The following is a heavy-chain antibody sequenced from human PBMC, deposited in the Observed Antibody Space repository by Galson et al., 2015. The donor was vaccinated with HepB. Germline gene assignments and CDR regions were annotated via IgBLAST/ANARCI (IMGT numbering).Heavy chain of an antibody. CDR3: ARSHSADSGSYRNMGDAFDI. Sequence: SLRLSCAASGFTVSSNYMSWVRQAPGKGLEWVSVIYSGGSTYYADSVKGRFTISRDNSKNTLYLQMNSLRAEDTAVYYCARSHSADSGSYRNMGDAFDIWGQGTMVTVSS. J-gene: IGHJ3*02. V-gene: IGHV3-53*01. D-gene: IGHD1-26*01. CDR1: GFTVSSNY. CDR2: IYSGGST.